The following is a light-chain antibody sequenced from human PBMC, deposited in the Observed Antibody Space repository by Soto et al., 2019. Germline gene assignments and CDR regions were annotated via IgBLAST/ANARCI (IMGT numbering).Light chain of an antibody. CDR3: GTWDNSLSGWV. Sequence: QAVVTQPPSVSAAPGQKVTISCSGSSSNIGNNYVSWYQHLPGTAPKLLIYDNNKRPSGIPDRFSASKSGTSATLGITGLQTGDEADYYCGTWDNSLSGWVFGGGTKLTVL. J-gene: IGLJ3*02. CDR1: SSNIGNNY. V-gene: IGLV1-51*01. CDR2: DNN.